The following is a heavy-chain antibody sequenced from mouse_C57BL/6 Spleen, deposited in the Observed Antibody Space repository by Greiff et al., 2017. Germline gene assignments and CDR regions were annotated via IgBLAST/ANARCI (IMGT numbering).Heavy chain of an antibody. J-gene: IGHJ4*01. Sequence: EVKLLESGPGLVKPSQSLSLTCSVTGYSITSGYYWNWIRQSPGNKLEWMGYISYDGSNNYNPSLKNRISITSDTSKNQFFLKLNSLPTDYTATYYCARCYDYLYAMDYWGQGTSVTVSS. V-gene: IGHV3-6*01. CDR3: ARCYDYLYAMDY. CDR1: GYSITSGYY. D-gene: IGHD2-4*01. CDR2: ISYDGSN.